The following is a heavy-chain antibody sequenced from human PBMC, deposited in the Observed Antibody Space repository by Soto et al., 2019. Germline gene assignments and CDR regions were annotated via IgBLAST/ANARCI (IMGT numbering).Heavy chain of an antibody. D-gene: IGHD6-25*01. CDR2: IYPGDSDT. V-gene: IGHV5-51*01. CDR1: GYSFTSYW. J-gene: IGHJ6*02. CDR3: ARVTIAAYDYYYYGMDV. Sequence: PGESLKISCKGSGYSFTSYWIGWVRQMPGKGLEWMGIIYPGDSDTRYSPSFQGQVTISADKSISTAYLQWSSLKASDTAMYYCARVTIAAYDYYYYGMDVWGQGTTVTVSS.